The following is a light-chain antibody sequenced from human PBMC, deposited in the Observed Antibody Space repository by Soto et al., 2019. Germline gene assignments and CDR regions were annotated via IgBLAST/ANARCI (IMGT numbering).Light chain of an antibody. CDR1: QSVSSSY. Sequence: EIVLTQSPATLSLSPVERATLSCVASQSVSSSYLAWYQQKPGQAPRLLIYDASTRATGIPDRFSGSGSGTEFTLTISSLQSEDFAIYYCQQYQNLWTFGQGTKVDIK. CDR2: DAS. V-gene: IGKV3D-20*01. J-gene: IGKJ1*01. CDR3: QQYQNLWT.